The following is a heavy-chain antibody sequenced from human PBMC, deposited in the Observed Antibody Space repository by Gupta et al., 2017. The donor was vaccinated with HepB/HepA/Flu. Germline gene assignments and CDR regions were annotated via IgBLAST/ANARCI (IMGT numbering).Heavy chain of an antibody. CDR2: ISSSGNSV. Sequence: EVHLVKSGGRLVQPGGSLSLSCTVSGLTFNTYNMNWVRQAPGKGLQWLSYISSSGNSVLYTDSVKGRFTISRDNAKNSLNLQMSNVRDEDTAVYYCATNGTTVTTAQFPAFDIWGQGTMATISS. CDR3: ATNGTTVTTAQFPAFDI. CDR1: GLTFNTYN. J-gene: IGHJ3*02. V-gene: IGHV3-48*02. D-gene: IGHD4-17*01.